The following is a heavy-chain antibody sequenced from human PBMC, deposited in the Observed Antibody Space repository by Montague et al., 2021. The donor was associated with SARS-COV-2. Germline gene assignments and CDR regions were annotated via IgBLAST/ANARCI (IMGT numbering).Heavy chain of an antibody. D-gene: IGHD6-19*01. V-gene: IGHV4-59*01. CDR2: IYYRGST. CDR1: GGSMNSYY. CDR3: ARGERGAWYNHYFDY. Sequence: SETLSLTCSVSGGSMNSYYWSWLRQTPGKGLEWIGYIYYRGSTNYNPSLKSRVTISADTSRNQFSLSLTSVTAADTAVYYCARGERGAWYNHYFDYWGQGALVTVSS. J-gene: IGHJ4*02.